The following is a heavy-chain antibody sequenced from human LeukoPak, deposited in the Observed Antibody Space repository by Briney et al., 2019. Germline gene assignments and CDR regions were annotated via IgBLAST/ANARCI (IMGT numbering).Heavy chain of an antibody. J-gene: IGHJ4*02. D-gene: IGHD6-13*01. CDR3: ANPRDSSTWYTFDY. CDR1: GFTFSSYA. Sequence: GGSLRLSCAASGFTFSSYAMNWVRQAPGKGLEWVSGISSSGGSTSYADSVKGRFTISRDNSKNTLYLQMNSLRAEDTAVYYCANPRDSSTWYTFDYWGQGTLVTVS. CDR2: ISSSGGST. V-gene: IGHV3-23*01.